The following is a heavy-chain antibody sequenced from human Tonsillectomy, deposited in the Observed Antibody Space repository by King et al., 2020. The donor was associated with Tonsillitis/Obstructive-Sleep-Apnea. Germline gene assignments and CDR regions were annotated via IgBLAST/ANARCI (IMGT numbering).Heavy chain of an antibody. D-gene: IGHD6-19*01. CDR2: ISSSSSYI. CDR1: GFTFSSYS. V-gene: IGHV3-21*01. Sequence: VQLVESGGGLVKPGGSLRLSCAASGFTFSSYSMNWVRQAPGKGLEWVSSISSSSSYIYYADSVKGRFTISRDNAKNSLYLQMNSLRAEDTAVYYCAGLIAVAGTVYAFDIWGQGTMVTVSS. CDR3: AGLIAVAGTVYAFDI. J-gene: IGHJ3*02.